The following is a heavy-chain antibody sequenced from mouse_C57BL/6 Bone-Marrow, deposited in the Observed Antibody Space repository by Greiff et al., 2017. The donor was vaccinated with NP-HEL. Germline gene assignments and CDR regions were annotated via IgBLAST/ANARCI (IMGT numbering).Heavy chain of an antibody. V-gene: IGHV5-6*02. CDR2: ISSGGSYT. CDR3: ARHESNYWYFDV. D-gene: IGHD1-3*01. J-gene: IGHJ1*03. Sequence: DVMLVESGGDLVKPGGSLKLSCAASGFTFSSYGMSWVRQTPDKRLEWVATISSGGSYTYYPDSVKGRFTISRDNAKNTLYLQMSSLKSEDTAMYYCARHESNYWYFDVWGTGTTVTVSS. CDR1: GFTFSSYG.